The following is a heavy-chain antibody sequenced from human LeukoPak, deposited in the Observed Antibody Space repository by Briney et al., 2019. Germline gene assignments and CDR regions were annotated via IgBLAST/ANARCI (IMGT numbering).Heavy chain of an antibody. CDR2: ISSSSSYI. D-gene: IGHD7-27*01. Sequence: GGSLRLSCAASGFTFSSYSMNWVRQAPGKGLEWVSSISSSSSYIYYADSVKGRFTISRDNAKNSLYLQMNSLRAEDAAVYYCARDLGFDAFDIWGQGTMVTVSS. V-gene: IGHV3-21*01. J-gene: IGHJ3*02. CDR1: GFTFSSYS. CDR3: ARDLGFDAFDI.